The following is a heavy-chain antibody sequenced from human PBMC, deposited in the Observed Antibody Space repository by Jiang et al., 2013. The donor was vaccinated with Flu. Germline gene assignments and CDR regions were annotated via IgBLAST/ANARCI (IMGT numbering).Heavy chain of an antibody. V-gene: IGHV4-59*08. CDR3: ARHGIVGATFDY. CDR2: IYYSGST. Sequence: GSGLVKPSETLSLTCTVSGGSISSYYWSWIRQPPGKGLEWIGYIYYSGSTNYNPSLKSRVTISVDTSKNQFSLKLSSVTAADTAVYYCARHGIVGATFDYWGQGTLVTVSS. CDR1: GGSISSYY. D-gene: IGHD1-26*01. J-gene: IGHJ4*02.